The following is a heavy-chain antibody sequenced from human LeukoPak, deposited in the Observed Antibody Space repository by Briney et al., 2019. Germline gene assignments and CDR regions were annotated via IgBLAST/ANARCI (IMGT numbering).Heavy chain of an antibody. CDR1: GGNFGNYV. V-gene: IGHV1-69*04. CDR3: ARDTNEEYSSSSDGLAV. Sequence: SVKVSWKASGGNFGNYVIHWVRQAPGQGLEWMGRITPFFGVANYAQTFQDRVTFTADKITNTAYMQISSLKSEDTAVYFCARDTNEEYSSSSDGLAVWGQGTTVTVSS. CDR2: ITPFFGVA. D-gene: IGHD6-6*01. J-gene: IGHJ6*02.